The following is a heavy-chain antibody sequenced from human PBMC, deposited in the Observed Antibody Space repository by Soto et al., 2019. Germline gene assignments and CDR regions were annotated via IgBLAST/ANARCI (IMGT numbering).Heavy chain of an antibody. J-gene: IGHJ3*02. CDR1: GYNFDGSW. Sequence: PGGSLRLSCAGSGYNFDGSWMHWVRQAPGKGLVWVSRIDNGGTNTVYADAVKGRFTISRDNAKNTLYLQMNSLRAEDTAVYYCAKDRGRPDAFNIWGQGTMVTVSS. CDR2: IDNGGTNT. V-gene: IGHV3-74*01. CDR3: AKDRGRPDAFNI. D-gene: IGHD3-10*01.